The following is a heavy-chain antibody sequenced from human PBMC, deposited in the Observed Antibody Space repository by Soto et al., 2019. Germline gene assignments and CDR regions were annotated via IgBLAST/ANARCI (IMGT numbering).Heavy chain of an antibody. Sequence: QVQLVQSGAEVKKPGSSVKVSCKASGGTFSSYAISWVRQAPGQGLEWMGGIIPILGTANYAQKFQGRVTITADKSTSTAYMELSSLRSEDTAVYYCATTPGLECSGGSCYSNYWGQGTLVTVSS. CDR2: IIPILGTA. CDR1: GGTFSSYA. D-gene: IGHD2-15*01. V-gene: IGHV1-69*06. J-gene: IGHJ4*02. CDR3: ATTPGLECSGGSCYSNY.